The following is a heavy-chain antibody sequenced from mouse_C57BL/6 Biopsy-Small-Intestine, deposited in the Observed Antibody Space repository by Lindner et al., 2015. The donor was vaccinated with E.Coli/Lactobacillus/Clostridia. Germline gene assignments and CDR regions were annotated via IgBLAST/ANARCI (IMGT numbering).Heavy chain of an antibody. V-gene: IGHV14-2*01. CDR3: ASSPGDY. D-gene: IGHD6-2*01. CDR2: IDPEDGET. Sequence: GLEWIGRIDPEDGETKYAPKFQGKATITADTSSNAAYLQLSSLTSEDTAVYYCASSPGDYWGQGTTLTVSS. J-gene: IGHJ2*01.